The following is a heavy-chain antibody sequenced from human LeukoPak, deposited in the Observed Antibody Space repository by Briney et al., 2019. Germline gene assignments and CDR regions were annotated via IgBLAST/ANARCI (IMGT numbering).Heavy chain of an antibody. V-gene: IGHV4-34*01. Sequence: SETLSLTCAVYGGPFSGYYWSWIRQPPGKGLEWIGEINHSGSTNYNPSLKSRVTISVDTSKNQFALKLSSVTAADTAVYYCARYYDSSGYFDYWGQGTLVTVSS. J-gene: IGHJ4*02. CDR2: INHSGST. CDR1: GGPFSGYY. D-gene: IGHD3-22*01. CDR3: ARYYDSSGYFDY.